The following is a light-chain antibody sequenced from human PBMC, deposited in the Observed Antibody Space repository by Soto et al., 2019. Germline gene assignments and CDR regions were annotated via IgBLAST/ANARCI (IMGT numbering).Light chain of an antibody. J-gene: IGKJ1*01. CDR2: DAS. Sequence: EIVLTQSPGTLSLSPGERATLSCRASQSVSSSYLAWYQQKAGQAPRLLIYDASHRATGIPARFSGSGSGTDFTLTINSLEPEDFALYYCQQRYNWPPTFGQGTKVDI. V-gene: IGKV3D-20*02. CDR3: QQRYNWPPT. CDR1: QSVSSSY.